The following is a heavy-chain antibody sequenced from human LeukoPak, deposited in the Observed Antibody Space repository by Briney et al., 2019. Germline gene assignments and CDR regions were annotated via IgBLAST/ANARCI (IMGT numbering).Heavy chain of an antibody. CDR2: IWYDGSNK. V-gene: IGHV3-33*01. CDR3: ARERYFDWLSKNYGMDV. J-gene: IGHJ6*04. CDR1: GFTFSSYG. D-gene: IGHD3-9*01. Sequence: PGRSLRLSCAASGFTFSSYGMHWVRQAPGKGLEWVAVIWYDGSNKYYADSVKGRFTISRDNSKNTLYLQMNSLRAEDTAVYYCARERYFDWLSKNYGMDVWGKGTTVTVSS.